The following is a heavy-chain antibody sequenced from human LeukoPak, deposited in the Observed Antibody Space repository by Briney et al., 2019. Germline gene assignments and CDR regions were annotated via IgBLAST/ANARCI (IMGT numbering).Heavy chain of an antibody. CDR2: ISGSGGST. CDR1: GFTFSSYG. J-gene: IGHJ3*02. CDR3: AKSVRSAGDGFDI. V-gene: IGHV3-23*01. D-gene: IGHD6-13*01. Sequence: GGTLRLSCAASGFTFSSYGMSWVRQAPGKGLEWVSAISGSGGSTYYADSVKGRFTISRDNSKNTLYLQMNRLRAEDTAVYYCAKSVRSAGDGFDIWGQGTMVTVSS.